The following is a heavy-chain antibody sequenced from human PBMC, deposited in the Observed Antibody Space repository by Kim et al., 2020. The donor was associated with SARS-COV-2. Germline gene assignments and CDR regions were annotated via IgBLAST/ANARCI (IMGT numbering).Heavy chain of an antibody. CDR3: ARERRFKDDYFDY. CDR1: GYTFTSYA. J-gene: IGHJ4*02. CDR2: INAGNGNT. D-gene: IGHD3-10*01. V-gene: IGHV1-3*01. Sequence: ASVKVSCKASGYTFTSYAMHWVRQAPGQRLEWMGWINAGNGNTKYSQKFQGRVTITRDTSASTAYMELSSLRSEDTAVYYCARERRFKDDYFDYWGQGTLVTVSS.